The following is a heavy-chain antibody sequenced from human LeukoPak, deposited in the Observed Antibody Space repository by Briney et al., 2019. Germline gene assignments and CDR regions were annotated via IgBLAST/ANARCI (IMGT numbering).Heavy chain of an antibody. CDR3: VRDGAYSSGWYPFFDY. Sequence: GGSLRLSCAASGFTFSSYWMHWVRQAPGKGPVWVSRINSDGSSTSYADSVKGRFTISRDNAKNTLYLQMNSLRAEDTAVYYCVRDGAYSSGWYPFFDYWGQGTLVTVSS. J-gene: IGHJ4*02. CDR1: GFTFSSYW. D-gene: IGHD6-19*01. CDR2: INSDGSST. V-gene: IGHV3-74*01.